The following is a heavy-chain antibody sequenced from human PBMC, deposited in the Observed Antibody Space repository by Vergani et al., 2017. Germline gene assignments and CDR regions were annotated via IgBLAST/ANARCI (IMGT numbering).Heavy chain of an antibody. D-gene: IGHD1-26*01. CDR1: GGSISSSSYY. CDR2: IYYSGST. CDR3: ARVSGQWGD. V-gene: IGHV4-39*01. Sequence: QVQLQESGPGLVKPSETLSLTCTVSGGSISSSSYYWGWIRQPPGKGLEWIGSIYYSGSTYYNPSLKSRVTISVDTSKNQFSLKQSAVTAADTAVYYCARVSGQWGDWGQGTLVTVSS. J-gene: IGHJ4*02.